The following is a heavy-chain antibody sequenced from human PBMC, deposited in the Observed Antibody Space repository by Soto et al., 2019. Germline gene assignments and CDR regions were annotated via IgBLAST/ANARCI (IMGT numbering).Heavy chain of an antibody. CDR2: VSASGTGT. CDR1: GFTFRSYA. J-gene: IGHJ4*02. D-gene: IGHD5-18*01. CDR3: ARDQGASYGLYYFDY. Sequence: GGSLRLSCAASGFTFRSYAMSWVRQAPGKGLEWVSAVSASGTGTYYSDSVKGRFTISRDNSKNTLYLQMNSLRAEDTALYYCARDQGASYGLYYFDYWGQGTLVTVSS. V-gene: IGHV3-23*01.